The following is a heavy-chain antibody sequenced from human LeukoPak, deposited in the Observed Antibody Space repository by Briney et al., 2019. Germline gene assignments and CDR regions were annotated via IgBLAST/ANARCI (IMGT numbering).Heavy chain of an antibody. CDR2: IIPILGIA. J-gene: IGHJ4*02. D-gene: IGHD6-19*01. CDR1: GGTFSSYA. CDR3: ARARIAVAYFDY. V-gene: IGHV1-69*04. Sequence: GASVKVSCKASGGTFSSYAISWVRQAPGQGLEWMGRIIPILGIANYAQKFQGRVTITADKSTSTAYMELSSLRSEDTAVYYCARARIAVAYFDYWGQGTLVTVSS.